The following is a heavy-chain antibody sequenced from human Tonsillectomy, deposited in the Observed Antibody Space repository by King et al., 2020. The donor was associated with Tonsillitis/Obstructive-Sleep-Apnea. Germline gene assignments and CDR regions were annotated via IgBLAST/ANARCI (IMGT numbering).Heavy chain of an antibody. J-gene: IGHJ4*02. CDR1: GFTVSSNY. CDR2: IYSGGST. Sequence: VQLVESGGGLVQPGGSLRLSCAASGFTVSSNYMSWVRQAPGKGLEWVSVIYSGGSTYYADSVKGRFTISRDNSKNTLYLQMNSLRAEDTAVYYCARVIPYSSSWYYFDDWGQGTLVTVSS. V-gene: IGHV3-66*01. CDR3: ARVIPYSSSWYYFDD. D-gene: IGHD6-13*01.